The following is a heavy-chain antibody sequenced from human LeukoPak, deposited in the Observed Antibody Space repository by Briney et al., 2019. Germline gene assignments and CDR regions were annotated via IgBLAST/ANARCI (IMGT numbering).Heavy chain of an antibody. Sequence: ASVKVSCKASGYTFTSYDINWVRQAPGQGLEWMGWINPNSGGTNYAQKFQGRVTMTRDTSISTAYMELSRLRSDDTAVYYCARVGDLRFLEWLLPPFFDYWGQGTLVTVSS. CDR3: ARVGDLRFLEWLLPPFFDY. CDR1: GYTFTSYD. J-gene: IGHJ4*02. V-gene: IGHV1-2*02. D-gene: IGHD3-3*01. CDR2: INPNSGGT.